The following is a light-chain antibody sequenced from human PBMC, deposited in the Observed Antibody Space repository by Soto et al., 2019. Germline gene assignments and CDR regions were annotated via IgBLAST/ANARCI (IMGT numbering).Light chain of an antibody. Sequence: EIVLTQSPATLSLSPGERATLSCRASRSVGSFLAWYQQRPCQTPRHLIYDPSNSDTGIPARFSGSGSGTDFTLTISSLEPEDFAVYYCQHRSNWPLSFGGGTKVEIK. V-gene: IGKV3-11*01. CDR2: DPS. CDR1: RSVGSF. J-gene: IGKJ4*01. CDR3: QHRSNWPLS.